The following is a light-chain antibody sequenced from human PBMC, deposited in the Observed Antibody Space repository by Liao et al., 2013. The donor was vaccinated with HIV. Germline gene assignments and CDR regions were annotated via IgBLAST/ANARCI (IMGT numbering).Light chain of an antibody. V-gene: IGLV3-21*01. Sequence: SYELTQPPSVSVAPGRRPGLPVGKRTLDVKVVHWYQQKPGQAPVLVIYYDSDRPSGIPERFSGSNSGNTATLTISRVEAGDEADYYCQVWDSSSDHPDVFGTGTKVTVL. CDR1: TLDVKV. CDR3: QVWDSSSDHPDV. CDR2: YDS. J-gene: IGLJ1*01.